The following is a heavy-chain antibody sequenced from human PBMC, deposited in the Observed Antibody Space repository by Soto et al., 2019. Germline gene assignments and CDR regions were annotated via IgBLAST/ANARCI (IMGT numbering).Heavy chain of an antibody. J-gene: IGHJ4*02. D-gene: IGHD6-13*01. CDR3: ARTEEIGYSSSWYQFDY. Sequence: ASVKVSCKTSGYTFKAYYIHWVRQAPGQGLEWMGWVDPNSGGTKYAQKFQDWVTMTSATSTSTAYMELSRLRSGDTAVYYCARTEEIGYSSSWYQFDYWGQGTLVTVSS. CDR2: VDPNSGGT. CDR1: GYTFKAYY. V-gene: IGHV1-2*04.